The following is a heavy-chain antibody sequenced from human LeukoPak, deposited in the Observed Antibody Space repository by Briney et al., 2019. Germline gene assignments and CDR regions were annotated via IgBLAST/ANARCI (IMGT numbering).Heavy chain of an antibody. J-gene: IGHJ4*02. CDR1: GFTFSSYS. V-gene: IGHV3-48*01. D-gene: IGHD6-19*01. CDR2: ISSSSSTI. Sequence: GGSLRLSCAASGFTFSSYSMNWVRQAPGKGLEWVSYISSSSSTIYYADSVKGRFTISRDNAKNSLYLQMNSLRAEDTAVYYCARESSGWYGVEGYSLDYWGQGTLVTVSS. CDR3: ARESSGWYGVEGYSLDY.